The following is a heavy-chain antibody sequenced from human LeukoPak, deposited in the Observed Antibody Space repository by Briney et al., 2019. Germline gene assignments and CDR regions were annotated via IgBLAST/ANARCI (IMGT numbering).Heavy chain of an antibody. V-gene: IGHV4-59*05. CDR2: IYYSGST. J-gene: IGHJ6*03. CDR3: ASPGGYSYGYGPGDYYYYMDV. Sequence: SETLSLTCTVSGGSISSYDWSWIRQPPGKGLEWIGSIYYSGSTYYNPSLKSRVTISVDTSKNQFSLKLSSVTAADTAVYYCASPGGYSYGYGPGDYYYYMDVWGKGTTVTISS. CDR1: GGSISSYD. D-gene: IGHD5-18*01.